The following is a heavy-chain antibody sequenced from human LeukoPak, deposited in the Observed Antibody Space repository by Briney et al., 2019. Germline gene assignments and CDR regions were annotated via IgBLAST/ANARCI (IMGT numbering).Heavy chain of an antibody. CDR3: ARENYDFWSGRGRFDP. CDR1: GYTFTSYY. D-gene: IGHD3-3*01. Sequence: ASVKVSCKASGYTFTSYYMHWVRQAPGQGLEWMGIINPSGGSTSYAQKFQGRVTMTRDTSTSTVYMELSSLRSEDTAVYYCARENYDFWSGRGRFDPWGQGTLVTVSS. CDR2: INPSGGST. J-gene: IGHJ5*02. V-gene: IGHV1-46*01.